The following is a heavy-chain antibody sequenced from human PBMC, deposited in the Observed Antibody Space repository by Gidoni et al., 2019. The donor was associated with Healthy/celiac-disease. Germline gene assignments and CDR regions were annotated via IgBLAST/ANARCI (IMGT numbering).Heavy chain of an antibody. D-gene: IGHD5-18*01. CDR3: ARDELPGQLWLSAFDI. V-gene: IGHV1-69*04. Sequence: QVQLVQSGAEVKKPGSSVKVSCKASGGTFSSYAISWVRQAPGQGLEWMGRIIPILGIANYAQKFQGRVTITADKSTSTAYMELSSLRSEDTAVYYCARDELPGQLWLSAFDIWGQGTMVTVSS. J-gene: IGHJ3*02. CDR1: GGTFSSYA. CDR2: IIPILGIA.